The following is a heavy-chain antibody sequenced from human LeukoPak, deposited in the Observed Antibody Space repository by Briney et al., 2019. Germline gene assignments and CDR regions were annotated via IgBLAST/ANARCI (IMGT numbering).Heavy chain of an antibody. J-gene: IGHJ3*02. Sequence: ASVKVSCKASGYTFTSYYMHWVRQAPGQGLEWMGIINPSGGSTSYAQKFQGRVTMTRDTSTSTVYMELSSLRSEDTAAYYCAREGMVRGVITSAGAFDIWGQGTMVTVSS. CDR2: INPSGGST. CDR3: AREGMVRGVITSAGAFDI. D-gene: IGHD3-10*01. V-gene: IGHV1-46*01. CDR1: GYTFTSYY.